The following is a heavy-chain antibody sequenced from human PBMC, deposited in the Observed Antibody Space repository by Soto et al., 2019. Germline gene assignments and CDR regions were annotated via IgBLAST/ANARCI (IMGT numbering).Heavy chain of an antibody. V-gene: IGHV3-64D*06. D-gene: IGHD2-2*01. CDR2: ISSNGGST. CDR3: VKEGRGSSTSCSRCYGLDV. Sequence: VSGCTFGSLGGRWVRQATGKGLEYVSAISSNGGSTYYAASVQGRFTISRDNSKNTLYLEMFSLRAEDTAVYYCVKEGRGSSTSCSRCYGLDVWGQGTTVTVYS. J-gene: IGHJ6*02. CDR1: GCTFGSLG.